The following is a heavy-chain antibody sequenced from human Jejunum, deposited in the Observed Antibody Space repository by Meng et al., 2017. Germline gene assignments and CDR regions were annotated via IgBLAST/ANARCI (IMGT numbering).Heavy chain of an antibody. CDR2: ISSSGGTI. Sequence: GESLRLSCEASGFIASSYAMNWLRQAPGKGLEWVSYISSSGGTIYYADSVKGRFTISRDNAKNSLYLQMNSLRAEDTAVYYCTRQRLQDSSGWSPWGQGTLVTVSS. J-gene: IGHJ5*02. CDR1: GFIASSYA. CDR3: TRQRLQDSSGWSP. D-gene: IGHD6-19*01. V-gene: IGHV3-48*03.